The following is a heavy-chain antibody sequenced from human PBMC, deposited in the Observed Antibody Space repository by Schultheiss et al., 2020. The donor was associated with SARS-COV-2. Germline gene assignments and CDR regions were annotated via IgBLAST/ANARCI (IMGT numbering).Heavy chain of an antibody. Sequence: GGSLRLSCAASGFTFSDYYMSWVRQAPGKGLEWVAVIWYDGSNKYYADSVKGRFTISRDNSKNTLYLQMNSLRAEDTAVYYCARRGSTVTRDAFDIWGQGTMVTVSS. J-gene: IGHJ3*02. CDR2: IWYDGSNK. D-gene: IGHD4-17*01. V-gene: IGHV3-33*08. CDR3: ARRGSTVTRDAFDI. CDR1: GFTFSDYY.